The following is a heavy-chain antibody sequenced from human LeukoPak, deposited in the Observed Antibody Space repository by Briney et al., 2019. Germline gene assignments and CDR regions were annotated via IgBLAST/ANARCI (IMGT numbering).Heavy chain of an antibody. CDR1: GYTFSSYG. CDR3: ARDKSHYESSGYYIFDY. CDR2: ISPYNSIT. Sequence: ASVKVSCTASGYTFSSYGISCVRQAPGQGLEWMGWISPYNSITNYARKLQGRVTMTTDTSTSTAYMELRSLRSDDTAVYYCARDKSHYESSGYYIFDYWGQGTLVTVSS. V-gene: IGHV1-18*01. D-gene: IGHD3-22*01. J-gene: IGHJ4*02.